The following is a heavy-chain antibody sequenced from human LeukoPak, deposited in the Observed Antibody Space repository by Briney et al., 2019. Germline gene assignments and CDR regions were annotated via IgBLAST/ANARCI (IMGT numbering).Heavy chain of an antibody. CDR1: GFTFSTYS. D-gene: IGHD4-17*01. CDR3: SRHGDGFYYGMDV. J-gene: IGHJ6*02. Sequence: GGSLRLSCAASGFTFSTYSMNWFRQAPGGGLEWVSSISSSGDNIFYTDSVKGRFTISRDNAKNSLYLQLNSLRADDTPVYYCSRHGDGFYYGMDVWGQGTTVTVSS. V-gene: IGHV3-21*01. CDR2: ISSSGDNI.